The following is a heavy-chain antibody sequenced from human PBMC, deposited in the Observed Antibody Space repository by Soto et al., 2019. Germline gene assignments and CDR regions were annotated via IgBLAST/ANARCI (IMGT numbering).Heavy chain of an antibody. D-gene: IGHD6-19*01. J-gene: IGHJ4*02. Sequence: GGSLRLSCAASGFTFSSYAMSWVRQAPGKGLEWVSAISGSGGSTYYADSVKGRFTISRDNSKNTLYLQMNSLRAEDTAVYYCAKDPDVYSSGWYWGFDYWGQGTLVTVSS. V-gene: IGHV3-23*01. CDR3: AKDPDVYSSGWYWGFDY. CDR2: ISGSGGST. CDR1: GFTFSSYA.